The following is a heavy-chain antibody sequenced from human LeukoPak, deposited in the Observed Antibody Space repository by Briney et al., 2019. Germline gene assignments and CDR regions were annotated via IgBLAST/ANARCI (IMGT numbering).Heavy chain of an antibody. J-gene: IGHJ3*02. CDR3: ATPAGGGDFDAFDI. V-gene: IGHV3-7*01. CDR2: IKQDGSEK. Sequence: GGSLRLSCAASGFTFSSYWMSWVRQAPGKGLEWVANIKQDGSEKYYVDSVKGRFTISRDNAKNSLYLQMSSLRAEDTAVYYCATPAGGGDFDAFDIWGQGTMVTVSS. CDR1: GFTFSSYW. D-gene: IGHD2-21*02.